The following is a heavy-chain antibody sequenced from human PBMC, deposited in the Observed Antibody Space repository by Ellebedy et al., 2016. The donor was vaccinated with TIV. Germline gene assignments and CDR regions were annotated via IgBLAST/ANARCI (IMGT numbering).Heavy chain of an antibody. CDR1: GYTFILYA. CDR2: INPNNGDV. J-gene: IGHJ3*02. V-gene: IGHV1-3*01. Sequence: AASVKVSCKASGYTFILYAIHWVRQAPGQSLEWMGWINPNNGDVRYSPNFQDRVTITRDTSASTAYMEVSSLRSEDTAVYYCARSTTVTWAFDIWGQGTMVTVSS. CDR3: ARSTTVTWAFDI. D-gene: IGHD4-17*01.